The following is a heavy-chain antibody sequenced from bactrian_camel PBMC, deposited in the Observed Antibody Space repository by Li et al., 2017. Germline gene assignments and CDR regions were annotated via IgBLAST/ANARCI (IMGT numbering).Heavy chain of an antibody. Sequence: VQLVESGGGSVKAGESLTLSCAASGYTANTKCMGWFRQGPGKEREGVAVIDRNGGTNYADSVKGRFTISRNANTVFLQMTDLKAEDTATYYCLWTGRSWPCVNDHNWGQGTQVTVS. J-gene: IGHJ4*01. D-gene: IGHD1*01. CDR3: LWTGRSWPCVNDHN. V-gene: IGHV3S53*01. CDR1: GYTANTKC. CDR2: IDRNGGT.